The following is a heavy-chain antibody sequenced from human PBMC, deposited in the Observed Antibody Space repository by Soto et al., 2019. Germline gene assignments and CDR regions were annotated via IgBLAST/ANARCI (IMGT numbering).Heavy chain of an antibody. Sequence: SETLSLTCTVSGGSVSSGSYYWSWIRQPPGKGLEWIGYIYYSGSTNYNPSLKSRVTISVDTSKNQFSLKLSSVTAADTAVYYCARDKQSYYDYVWGSYRPYDNWFDPWGQGTLVTVPS. CDR1: GGSVSSGSYY. CDR2: IYYSGST. CDR3: ARDKQSYYDYVWGSYRPYDNWFDP. V-gene: IGHV4-61*01. D-gene: IGHD3-16*02. J-gene: IGHJ5*02.